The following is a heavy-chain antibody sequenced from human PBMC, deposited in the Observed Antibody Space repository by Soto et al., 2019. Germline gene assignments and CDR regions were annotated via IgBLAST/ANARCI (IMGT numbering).Heavy chain of an antibody. CDR1: GFILSNYA. D-gene: IGHD2-2*01. CDR3: AKLPDTSLGLSVAHAAFAF. CDR2: ISHDGRNK. Sequence: QVQLVESGGGVVQPGKSVRLSCAASGFILSNYAMHWVRQAPGKGLEWVADISHDGRNKYHADSVGGRFTISSDISKNTLYLQMDSLTAEDMALYYCAKLPDTSLGLSVAHAAFAFWGQGTTVTFSS. V-gene: IGHV3-30*18. J-gene: IGHJ3*01.